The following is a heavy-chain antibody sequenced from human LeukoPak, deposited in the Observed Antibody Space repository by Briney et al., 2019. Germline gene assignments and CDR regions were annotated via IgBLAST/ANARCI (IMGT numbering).Heavy chain of an antibody. D-gene: IGHD4-11*01. J-gene: IGHJ4*02. CDR1: GFTFSSYG. CDR2: ISGSGGST. V-gene: IGHV3-23*01. CDR3: ARGMTNPFDY. Sequence: PGGSLRLSCAASGFTFSSYGTTWVRQAPGKGLEWVSGISGSGGSTYYADSVKGRFTISRHNSENTLYLQMNSLRAEDTAVYYCARGMTNPFDYWGQGTLVTVSS.